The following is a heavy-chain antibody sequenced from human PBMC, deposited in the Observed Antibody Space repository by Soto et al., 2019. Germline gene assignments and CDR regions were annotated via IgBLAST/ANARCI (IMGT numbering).Heavy chain of an antibody. D-gene: IGHD3-9*01. CDR3: VRDRHYDLLTGYFDY. CDR2: IDPSDSYT. Sequence: RGESLKISCKGSGYSFTSYWISWVRQMPGKGLEWMGRIDPSDSYTNYSPSFQGHVTISADKSISTAYLQWSSLRAEDTAVFYCVRDRHYDLLTGYFDYWGLGTLVTVSS. V-gene: IGHV5-10-1*01. J-gene: IGHJ4*02. CDR1: GYSFTSYW.